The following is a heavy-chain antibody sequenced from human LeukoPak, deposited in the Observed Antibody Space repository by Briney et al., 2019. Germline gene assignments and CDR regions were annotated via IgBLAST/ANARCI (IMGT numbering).Heavy chain of an antibody. CDR2: INHSGST. V-gene: IGHV4-34*01. CDR3: AREGIAAAGTAKNAFDI. D-gene: IGHD6-13*01. Sequence: SSGTLSLTCAVYGGSFSGYYWSWIRQPPGKGLEWIGEINHSGSTNYNPSLKSRVTISVDTSKNQFSLKLSSVTAADTAVYYCAREGIAAAGTAKNAFDIWGQGTMVTVSS. J-gene: IGHJ3*02. CDR1: GGSFSGYY.